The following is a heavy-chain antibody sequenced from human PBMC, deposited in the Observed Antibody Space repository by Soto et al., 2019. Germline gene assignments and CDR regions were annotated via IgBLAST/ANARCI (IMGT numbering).Heavy chain of an antibody. CDR3: ARGPF. D-gene: IGHD3-3*02. CDR2: INPDGSAK. CDR1: GLTFSDQW. Sequence: EVQMVASGGGVVQPGGSLRLSCAASGLTFSDQWMSWVRQAPGKGLEWVANINPDGSAKSHVDSVEGQFTISRDNAKNSLYLQMNTLRVEDTAVYYCARGPFWGQGTLVTVSS. J-gene: IGHJ4*02. V-gene: IGHV3-7*01.